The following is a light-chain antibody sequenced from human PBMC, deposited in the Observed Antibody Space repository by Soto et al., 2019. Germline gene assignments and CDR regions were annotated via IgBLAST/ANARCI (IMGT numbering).Light chain of an antibody. CDR2: GAS. J-gene: IGKJ1*01. Sequence: DIVLTQSPGTLSLSPGERATLSCRASQSVSNNLAWYQQKPGQAPRLLIYGASTRATGFPARFSGSGSGTEFTLTISSLQSEDFAVYYCQQYNNWPPTFGQGTKVDIK. CDR3: QQYNNWPPT. CDR1: QSVSNN. V-gene: IGKV3-15*01.